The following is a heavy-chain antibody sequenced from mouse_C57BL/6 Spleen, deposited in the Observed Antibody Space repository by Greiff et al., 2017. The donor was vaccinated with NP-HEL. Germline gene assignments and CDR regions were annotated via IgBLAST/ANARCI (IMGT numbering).Heavy chain of an antibody. CDR3: ARSDGAWFAY. D-gene: IGHD1-1*02. CDR2: INPGSGGT. J-gene: IGHJ3*01. CDR1: GYAFTNYL. V-gene: IGHV1-54*01. Sequence: VQLQQSGAELVRPGTSVKVSCKASGYAFTNYLIEWVKQRPGQGLEWIGVINPGSGGTNYNEKFKGKATLTADKSSSTAYMQLSSLTSEDSAVYCGARSDGAWFAYWGQGTLVTVSA.